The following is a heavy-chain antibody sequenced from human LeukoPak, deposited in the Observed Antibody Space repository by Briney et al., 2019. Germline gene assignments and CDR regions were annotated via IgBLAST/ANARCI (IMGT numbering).Heavy chain of an antibody. D-gene: IGHD6-13*01. Sequence: GESLKISCKGSGYSFTSHWIGWVRQMPGKGLEWMGIIYPSDSDTRYSPSFQGQVTNSADKSISTAYLQWSSLKASDTAMYYCARRSDLSSSWFFDYWGQGTLVTVSS. CDR1: GYSFTSHW. CDR3: ARRSDLSSSWFFDY. J-gene: IGHJ4*02. CDR2: IYPSDSDT. V-gene: IGHV5-51*01.